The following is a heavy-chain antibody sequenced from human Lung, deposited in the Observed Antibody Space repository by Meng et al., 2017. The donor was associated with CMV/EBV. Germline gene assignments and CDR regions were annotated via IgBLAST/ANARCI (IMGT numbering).Heavy chain of an antibody. CDR1: GYTFTAYY. V-gene: IGHV1-2*02. CDR3: ARERLLREPPYYGMDV. CDR2: INPSSGGT. Sequence: ASXXVSXKASGYTFTAYYMHWVRQAPGQGLEWMGWINPSSGGTIYAQNFQGRVTMTTDTSNSTAYMKVSRLTSDDTAVYYCARERLLREPPYYGMDVWGQGTTVTVSS. D-gene: IGHD3-10*01. J-gene: IGHJ6*02.